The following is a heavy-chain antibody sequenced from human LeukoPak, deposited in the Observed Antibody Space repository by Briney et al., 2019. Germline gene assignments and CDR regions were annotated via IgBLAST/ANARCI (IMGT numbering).Heavy chain of an antibody. V-gene: IGHV3-74*01. J-gene: IGHJ6*04. Sequence: GSLILSCAASGFTFSSYWMHWVRQAPGKGLVWVSRINSDGSSTSYADSVKGRFTISRDNAKNSLYLQMNSLRAEDTAVYYCAELGITMIGGVWGKGTTVTISS. CDR1: GFTFSSYW. CDR3: AELGITMIGGV. CDR2: INSDGSST. D-gene: IGHD3-10*02.